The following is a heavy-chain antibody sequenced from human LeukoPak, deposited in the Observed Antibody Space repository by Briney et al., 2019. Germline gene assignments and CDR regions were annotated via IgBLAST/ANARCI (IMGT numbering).Heavy chain of an antibody. D-gene: IGHD3-10*01. V-gene: IGHV4-34*01. CDR3: ASYGSGSYQRLFDY. CDR1: GGSFSGYY. Sequence: EPSETLSLTCAVYGGSFSGYYWSWIRQPPGKGLEWIGKINHSGSTNYNPSLKSRVTISVDTSKNQFSLKLSSVTAADTAVYYCASYGSGSYQRLFDYWGQGTLVTVSS. CDR2: INHSGST. J-gene: IGHJ4*02.